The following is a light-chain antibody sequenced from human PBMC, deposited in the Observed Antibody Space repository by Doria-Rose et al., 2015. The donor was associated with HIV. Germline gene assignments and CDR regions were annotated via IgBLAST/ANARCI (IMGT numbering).Light chain of an antibody. V-gene: IGKV3-20*01. Sequence: VLTQSPGTLSLSPGERATLSCRASQSFSSTYLAWYQQKPGQAPSLLIYDGSTRATGIPDRFSASVSGTDFTLTTNRLEPEDFALYYCHQYGTSWTFGQGTKVEI. CDR3: HQYGTSWT. J-gene: IGKJ1*01. CDR1: QSFSSTY. CDR2: DGS.